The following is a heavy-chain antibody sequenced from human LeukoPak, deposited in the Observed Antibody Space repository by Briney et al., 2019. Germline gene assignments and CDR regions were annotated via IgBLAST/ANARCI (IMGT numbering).Heavy chain of an antibody. CDR3: ATIYCSSTSCQGDAFDI. Sequence: GGSLRLSCAASGFTFSDYSMNWVRQAPGKGLEWVSSITSSSSYIYYADSVKGRFTISRDNAKNSLYLQMNSLRAEDTAVYYCATIYCSSTSCQGDAFDIWGQGTMVTVSS. V-gene: IGHV3-21*01. J-gene: IGHJ3*02. CDR2: ITSSSSYI. D-gene: IGHD2-2*01. CDR1: GFTFSDYS.